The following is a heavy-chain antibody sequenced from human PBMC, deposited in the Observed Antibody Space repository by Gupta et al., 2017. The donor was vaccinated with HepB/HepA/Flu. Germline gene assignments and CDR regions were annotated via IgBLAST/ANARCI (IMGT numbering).Heavy chain of an antibody. J-gene: IGHJ4*02. CDR1: GGSFSGYY. Sequence: QVQLQQWGAGLLKPSETLSLTCAVSGGSFSGYYCTWIRQPPGKGREWIGEINDIGSTNYNPSLKSRVTISIDTSKNQFSLKLTYVTAADTAVYYCAREGPLASAVPLDYWGQGTLVIVSS. D-gene: IGHD6-13*01. V-gene: IGHV4-34*02. CDR2: INDIGST. CDR3: AREGPLASAVPLDY.